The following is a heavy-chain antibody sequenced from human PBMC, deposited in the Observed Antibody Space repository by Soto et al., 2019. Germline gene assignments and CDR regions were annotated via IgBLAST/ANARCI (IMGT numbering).Heavy chain of an antibody. CDR3: ATSGSYYGEFSHFDY. Sequence: QVQLVQSGAEVKKPGSSVKVSCKASGGTFSSYAISWVRQAPGQGLEWMGGIIPIFGTANYAKTFQGRVTISAEESTSTAYMELSSLRSEDTAVFYCATSGSYYGEFSHFDYWGQGTLLTVSS. J-gene: IGHJ4*02. D-gene: IGHD1-26*01. V-gene: IGHV1-69*12. CDR1: GGTFSSYA. CDR2: IIPIFGTA.